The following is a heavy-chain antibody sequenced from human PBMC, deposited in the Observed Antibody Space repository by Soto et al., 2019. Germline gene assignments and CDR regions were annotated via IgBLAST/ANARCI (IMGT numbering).Heavy chain of an antibody. V-gene: IGHV4-61*08. D-gene: IGHD1-26*01. CDR2: FYYSGST. J-gene: IGHJ5*02. CDR3: VRHAQGATQSPLWFDP. CDR1: CCSISTGGYY. Sequence: SETLSLTCTVSCCSISTGGYYWNWMRQHPGKGLEWIGYFYYSGSTNYNPSLKSRVTISVDTPKNQFSLKLSSVTAADRAVYYCVRHAQGATQSPLWFDPWGQGTLVT.